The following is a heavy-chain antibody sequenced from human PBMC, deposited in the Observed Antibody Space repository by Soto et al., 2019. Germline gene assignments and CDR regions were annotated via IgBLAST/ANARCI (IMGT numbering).Heavy chain of an antibody. CDR2: ISYDGDHK. D-gene: IGHD3-9*01. CDR3: ARVLRYFDGVIDS. V-gene: IGHV3-30*03. J-gene: IGHJ4*02. CDR1: GFTFRNYG. Sequence: GGSLRLSCTPSGFTFRNYGLLWVRQAPGKGLEWVALISYDGDHKYYPDSARGRFTVSRDNFNNMLFLQMDSLTPEDTAVYYCARVLRYFDGVIDSWGQGTLVTVSS.